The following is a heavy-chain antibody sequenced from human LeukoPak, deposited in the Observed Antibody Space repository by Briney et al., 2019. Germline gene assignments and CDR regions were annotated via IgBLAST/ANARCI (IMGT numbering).Heavy chain of an antibody. D-gene: IGHD3-3*01. CDR2: ISWNSGSI. V-gene: IGHV3-9*01. Sequence: GGSLGLSCAASGFTFDDYAMHWVRQAPGKGLEWVSGISWNSGSIGYADSVKGRFTISRDNAKNSLYLQMNSLRAEDTALYYCAKGHDFWSGYYHGGDWFDPWGQGTLVTVSS. J-gene: IGHJ5*02. CDR3: AKGHDFWSGYYHGGDWFDP. CDR1: GFTFDDYA.